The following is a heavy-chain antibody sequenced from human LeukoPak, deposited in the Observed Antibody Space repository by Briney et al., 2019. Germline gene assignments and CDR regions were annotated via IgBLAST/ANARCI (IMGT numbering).Heavy chain of an antibody. CDR2: ISSRGDGA. J-gene: IGHJ4*02. CDR1: GFTFSTLA. V-gene: IGHV3-23*01. Sequence: GGSLRLSCTTSGFTFSTLAMSWVRQAPGKGLEWVSSISSRGDGATYADSVKGRITISRDNSKNTLYLQLNSLRVDDTAVYYCAKHRRSTLVTAYFDYWGQGNLVTVSS. CDR3: AKHRRSTLVTAYFDY. D-gene: IGHD2-21*02.